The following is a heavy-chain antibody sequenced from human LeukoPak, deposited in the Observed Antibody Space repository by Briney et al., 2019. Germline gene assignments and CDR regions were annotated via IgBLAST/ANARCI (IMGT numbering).Heavy chain of an antibody. J-gene: IGHJ4*02. V-gene: IGHV3-7*01. Sequence: PGGSLRLSCAASGFTLSSYWMTWVRQAPGKGLEWVAYIKQDGSEKYYMDSVKGRFTISRDNAKNSLYLQMNSLRAEDTAVYYCARHVVAVGFDYWGQGTLVTVSS. D-gene: IGHD3-22*01. CDR1: GFTLSSYW. CDR3: ARHVVAVGFDY. CDR2: IKQDGSEK.